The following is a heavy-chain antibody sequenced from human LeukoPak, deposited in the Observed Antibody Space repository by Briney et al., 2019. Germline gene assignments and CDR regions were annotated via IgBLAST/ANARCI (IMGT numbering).Heavy chain of an antibody. CDR2: ISYDGSNK. D-gene: IGHD4-17*01. CDR1: GFTFSSYG. Sequence: AGGSLRLSCAASGFTFSSYGMHWVRQAPGKGLEWVAVISYDGSNKYYADSVKGRFTISRDNAKNSLYLQMNSLRAEDTAVYYCAREPYAPEGDYVRDPWYYGMDVWGQGTTVTVSS. V-gene: IGHV3-30*03. CDR3: AREPYAPEGDYVRDPWYYGMDV. J-gene: IGHJ6*02.